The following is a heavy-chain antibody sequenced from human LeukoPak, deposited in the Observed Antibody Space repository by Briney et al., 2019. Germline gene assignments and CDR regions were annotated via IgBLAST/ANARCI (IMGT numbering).Heavy chain of an antibody. CDR2: IYYSGST. Sequence: SETLSLTCTVSGGSISTYYWSWIRQPPGKGLEWIGSIYYSGSTYYNPSLKSRVTISVDTSKNQFSLKLSSVTAADTAVYYCARAGVGFDYWGQGTLVTVSS. CDR1: GGSISTYY. CDR3: ARAGVGFDY. J-gene: IGHJ4*02. V-gene: IGHV4-39*07.